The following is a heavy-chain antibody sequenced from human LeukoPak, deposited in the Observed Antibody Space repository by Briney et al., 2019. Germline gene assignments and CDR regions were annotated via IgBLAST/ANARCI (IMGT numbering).Heavy chain of an antibody. CDR2: INTKTGRT. Sequence: ASLRVSCTTSGYSFTDYYIHWVRQAPREGLEWMAWINTKTGRTSSARKFQGRVTMTRDPSITTVYMDMAWLTSDDTAIYFCARADFIDAGPYLIGPWGQGTLVTVSS. V-gene: IGHV1-2*02. J-gene: IGHJ5*02. CDR3: ARADFIDAGPYLIGP. CDR1: GYSFTDYY. D-gene: IGHD3-3*01.